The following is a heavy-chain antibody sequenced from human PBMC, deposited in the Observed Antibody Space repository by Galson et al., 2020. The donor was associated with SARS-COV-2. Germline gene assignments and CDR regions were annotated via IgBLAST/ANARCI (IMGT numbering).Heavy chain of an antibody. CDR1: GVGFSSYW. Sequence: GESLKISCAASGVGFSSYWMSWLRQAPGKGLEWVANIQHNGGEKYYLESVTGRFTISRDNARNSVSLQMDSLRVEDTAVYYCARSTGSGWYDYWGQGTLVTVSS. J-gene: IGHJ4*02. D-gene: IGHD6-19*01. CDR2: IQHNGGEK. CDR3: ARSTGSGWYDY. V-gene: IGHV3-7*01.